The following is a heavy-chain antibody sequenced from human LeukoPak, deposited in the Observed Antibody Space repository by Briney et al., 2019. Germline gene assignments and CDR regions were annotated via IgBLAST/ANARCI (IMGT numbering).Heavy chain of an antibody. CDR3: ARDWVDTALVAGLDH. D-gene: IGHD5-18*01. J-gene: IGHJ1*01. CDR1: GFTFSSYG. Sequence: QPGGSLRLSCAASGFTFSSYGMHWVRQAPGKGLEWVAFIRYDGSNKYYADSVKGRFTISRDNSKNTLYLQMNSLRAEDTAVYYCARDWVDTALVAGLDHWGQGTLVTVSS. V-gene: IGHV3-30*02. CDR2: IRYDGSNK.